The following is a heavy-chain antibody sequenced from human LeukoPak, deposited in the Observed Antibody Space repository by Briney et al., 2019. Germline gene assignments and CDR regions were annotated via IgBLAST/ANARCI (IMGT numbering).Heavy chain of an antibody. Sequence: GGSLRLSCAASGFTFSSYWMSWVRQAPGKGLDWVANIKQDGSEKYYVDSVKGRFTISRDNAKNSLYLQMNSLRAEDTAVYYCARDRDYVWGSYRYSPLFDYWGQGTLVTVSS. CDR1: GFTFSSYW. CDR2: IKQDGSEK. CDR3: ARDRDYVWGSYRYSPLFDY. D-gene: IGHD3-16*02. V-gene: IGHV3-7*01. J-gene: IGHJ4*02.